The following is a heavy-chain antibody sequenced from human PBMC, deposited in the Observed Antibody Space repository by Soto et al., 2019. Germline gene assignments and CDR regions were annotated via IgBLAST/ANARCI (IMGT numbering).Heavy chain of an antibody. CDR2: FYNSGST. CDR1: GASTSDSH. CDR3: GSRYKSGFYRTGGDSYSVVMDV. V-gene: IGHV4-4*07. Sequence: SGTLSLTCSVSGASTSDSHLSWIRQTAGKRLEWIGRFYNSGSTKSNPSLKSRGTMSADTSKNQLSLSLKSVTVADTAIYYCGSRYKSGFYRTGGDSYSVVMDVWGQGTQVTVSS. J-gene: IGHJ6*02. D-gene: IGHD3-3*01.